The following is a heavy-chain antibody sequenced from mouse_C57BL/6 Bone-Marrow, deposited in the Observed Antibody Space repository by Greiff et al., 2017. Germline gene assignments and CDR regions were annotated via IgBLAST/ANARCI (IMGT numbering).Heavy chain of an antibody. CDR2: INPSSGYT. CDR3: ARLLWLRDY. V-gene: IGHV1-4*01. J-gene: IGHJ2*01. D-gene: IGHD2-2*01. CDR1: GYTFPSYT. Sequence: QVQLKESGAELARPGASVKMSCKASGYTFPSYTMHWVKQRPGQGLEWIGYINPSSGYTKYNQKFKDKATLTADKSSSTAYMQLSSLTSEDSAVYYCARLLWLRDYWGQGTTLTVSS.